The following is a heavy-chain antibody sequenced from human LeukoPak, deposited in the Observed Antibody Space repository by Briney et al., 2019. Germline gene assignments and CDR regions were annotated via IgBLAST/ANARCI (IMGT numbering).Heavy chain of an antibody. D-gene: IGHD3-16*02. J-gene: IGHJ4*02. V-gene: IGHV4-61*01. CDR1: GGSVSSGSYY. CDR3: AREIIGGFNPGAY. Sequence: PSETLSLTCTVSGGSVSSGSYYWSWVRQPPGKGLEWIGEIHRSGSTNYNPSLQRRVTISIDRPKNQIALELSSVTAADTAVYYCAREIIGGFNPGAYWGQGTLVTVSS. CDR2: IHRSGST.